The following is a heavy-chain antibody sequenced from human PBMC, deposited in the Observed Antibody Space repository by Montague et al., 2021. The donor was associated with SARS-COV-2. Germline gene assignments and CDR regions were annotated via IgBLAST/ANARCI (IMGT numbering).Heavy chain of an antibody. V-gene: IGHV4-61*02. CDR2: LYASGIT. CDR1: GGSISSGSYY. J-gene: IGHJ5*01. Sequence: TLSLTCTVSGGSISSGSYYWSWIRQPAGKGLEWIGRLYASGITNYNPSLKSRVTISLDTSKNQLSMRMSSVTAADTALYYCSRGLASVDSWGQGTLVTVSS. CDR3: SRGLASVDS.